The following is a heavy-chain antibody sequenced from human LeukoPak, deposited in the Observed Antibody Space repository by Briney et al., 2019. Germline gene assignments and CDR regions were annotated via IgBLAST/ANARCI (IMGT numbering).Heavy chain of an antibody. D-gene: IGHD3-9*01. Sequence: SETLSLTCTVSGSSFSNYYYSWVRQPPGKGLEWIGYIYSTGSTNYSPSLMSRFTISIATSKNQFSLKMSSVSAADTAVYYCARHGDVLTSYSMHVWGHGTTVTVSS. J-gene: IGHJ6*02. V-gene: IGHV4-59*08. CDR2: IYSTGST. CDR1: GSSFSNYY. CDR3: ARHGDVLTSYSMHV.